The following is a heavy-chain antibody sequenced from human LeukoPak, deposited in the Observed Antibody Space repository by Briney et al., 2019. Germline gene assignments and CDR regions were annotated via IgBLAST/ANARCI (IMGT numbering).Heavy chain of an antibody. J-gene: IGHJ5*02. D-gene: IGHD3-10*01. CDR3: ARDHMVRGVRGRAWFDP. V-gene: IGHV4-31*03. CDR1: GGSISSGGYY. CDR2: IYYSGST. Sequence: SQTLSLTFTVSGGSISSGGYYWSWIRQHPGKGLEWIGYIYYSGSTYYNPSLKSRVTISVDTSKNQFSLKLSSVTAADTAVYYCARDHMVRGVRGRAWFDPWGQGTLVTVSS.